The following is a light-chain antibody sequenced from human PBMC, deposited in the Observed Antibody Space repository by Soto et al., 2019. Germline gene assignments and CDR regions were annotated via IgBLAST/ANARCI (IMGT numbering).Light chain of an antibody. CDR3: QQYYNLQYT. Sequence: EIVMTQSPATLSLSPGERATLSCRASQSVSSSYLSWYQQKPGQAPRLLIYGASTRATGIPARFSGSGSGTDFTLTISSLQPEDFAVYYCQQYYNLQYTFGQGTKLEIK. CDR2: GAS. J-gene: IGKJ2*01. V-gene: IGKV3D-7*01. CDR1: QSVSSSY.